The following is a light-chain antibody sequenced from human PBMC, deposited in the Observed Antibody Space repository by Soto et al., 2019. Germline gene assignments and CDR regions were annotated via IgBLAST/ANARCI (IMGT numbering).Light chain of an antibody. Sequence: ELVMTQSPAPLSVSPGERATLSCRASQSIGLAIAWYQHKPGQAPRLLIFDASQRATGIPARFRGSGSGTDFTLSISSLEPEDFAVYYCQQRTDRPPWTFGQGTKVAI. CDR2: DAS. V-gene: IGKV3-11*01. J-gene: IGKJ1*01. CDR1: QSIGLA. CDR3: QQRTDRPPWT.